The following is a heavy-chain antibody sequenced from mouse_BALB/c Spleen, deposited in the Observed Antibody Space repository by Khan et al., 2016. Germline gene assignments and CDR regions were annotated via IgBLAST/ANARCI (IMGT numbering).Heavy chain of an antibody. CDR1: GFTFSSFG. V-gene: IGHV5-17*02. J-gene: IGHJ3*01. CDR2: ISSGSSAI. CDR3: ARHYGNYERGWFAY. D-gene: IGHD2-1*01. Sequence: EVELVESGGGLVQPGGSRKLSCAASGFTFSSFGMHWVRQAPEKGLEWVAYISSGSSAIYYEDTVKGRFTISRDNPKNTLFLQMTSLRSEDTAVYYCARHYGNYERGWFAYWGQGTLVTVSA.